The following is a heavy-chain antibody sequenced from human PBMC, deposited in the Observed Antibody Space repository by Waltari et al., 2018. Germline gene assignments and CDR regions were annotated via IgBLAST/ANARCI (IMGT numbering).Heavy chain of an antibody. CDR2: VHHSGRP. Sequence: QLQLQESGPGLVKPSETLSLTCTISGDSRTTPDCWTWVRQPPGKGLEWIGQVHHSGRPNYSPSVASRVTMSLDTSTDQFSLKMTSATAADTAVYYCARDRGRGLYLDSWGPGILVSVSP. CDR3: ARDRGRGLYLDS. CDR1: GDSRTTPDC. D-gene: IGHD2-15*01. J-gene: IGHJ4*02. V-gene: IGHV4-4*02.